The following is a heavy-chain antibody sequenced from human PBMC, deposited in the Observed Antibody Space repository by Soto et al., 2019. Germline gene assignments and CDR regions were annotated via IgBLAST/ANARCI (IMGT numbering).Heavy chain of an antibody. J-gene: IGHJ5*02. Sequence: SMTLSLNRTITSGSISSNSCACIRQPQWKGLEWIGYIYYSGSTNYNPSLKSRVTISVDTSKNQFSLKLSSVTAADTAVYYCARTPYYVIFTAVPTEFDPWCQENLVTVSS. D-gene: IGHD3-9*01. V-gene: IGHV4-59*01. CDR3: ARTPYYVIFTAVPTEFDP. CDR1: SGSISSNS. CDR2: IYYSGST.